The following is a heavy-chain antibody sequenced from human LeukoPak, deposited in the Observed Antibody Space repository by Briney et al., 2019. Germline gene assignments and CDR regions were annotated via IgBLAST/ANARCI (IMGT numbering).Heavy chain of an antibody. CDR1: GFTFSSYS. CDR2: INHSGST. CDR3: ARGRYCSGGSCYDY. J-gene: IGHJ4*02. D-gene: IGHD2-15*01. V-gene: IGHV4-34*01. Sequence: GSLRLSCAASGFTFSSYSMNWVRQPPGKGLEWIGEINHSGSTNYNPSLKSRVTISVDTSKNQFSLKLSSVTAADTAVYYCARGRYCSGGSCYDYWGQGTLVTVSS.